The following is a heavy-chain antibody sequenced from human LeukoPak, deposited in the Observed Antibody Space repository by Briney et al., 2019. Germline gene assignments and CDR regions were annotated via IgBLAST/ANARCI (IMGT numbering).Heavy chain of an antibody. Sequence: PGGSLGLSCAASGFTVSSSYMNWVHQAPGKGLEWVSSIATSSDYIYYAGSLKGRFTISRDNAKNSLYLHMNSLRPDDTAVYYCARGRSITILRGVAISDGFDIWGQGTKVTVS. V-gene: IGHV3-21*06. CDR3: ARGRSITILRGVAISDGFDI. J-gene: IGHJ3*02. CDR2: IATSSDYI. CDR1: GFTVSSSY. D-gene: IGHD3-10*01.